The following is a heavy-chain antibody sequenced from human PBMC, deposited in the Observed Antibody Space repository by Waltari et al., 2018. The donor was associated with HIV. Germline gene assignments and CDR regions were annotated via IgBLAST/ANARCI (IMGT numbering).Heavy chain of an antibody. V-gene: IGHV4-39*01. D-gene: IGHD3-22*01. CDR2: IYYSGST. Sequence: QLQLQESGPGLVKPSETLSLTCTVSGGSISSSSYYWGWIRPPPGKGLEWIGSIYYSGSTYYNPSLKSRVTISVDTSKNQFSLKLSSVTAADTAVYYCARLSGGMIVVAPFDYWGQGTLVTVSS. J-gene: IGHJ4*02. CDR1: GGSISSSSYY. CDR3: ARLSGGMIVVAPFDY.